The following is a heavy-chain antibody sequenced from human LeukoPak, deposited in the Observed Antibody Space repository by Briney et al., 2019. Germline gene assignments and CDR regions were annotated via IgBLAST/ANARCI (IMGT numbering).Heavy chain of an antibody. CDR1: GFTFSSYA. J-gene: IGHJ1*01. CDR3: ARGGYCSGATCQYFQH. V-gene: IGHV3-30-3*01. CDR2: ISYDGSPK. D-gene: IGHD2-15*01. Sequence: GRSLRLSCAASGFTFSSYAMHWVRQAPGKGLEWVAVISYDGSPKYYADSVKGRFTISRDNSKNTLFLQMNSLRAEDTTVYYCARGGYCSGATCQYFQHWGQGTLVTVSS.